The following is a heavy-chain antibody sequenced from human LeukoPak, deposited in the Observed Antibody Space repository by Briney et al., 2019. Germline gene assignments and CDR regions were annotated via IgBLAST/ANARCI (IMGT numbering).Heavy chain of an antibody. Sequence: ASVKVSCKASGYIFTGYYIHWVRQAPGQGLEYMGHVNPNNGDTSFQQKFQGRVAMTRDTSTSTAYMELSSLRSDDTAVYYCAGGYSYSFDYWGQGTLVTVSS. J-gene: IGHJ4*02. CDR2: VNPNNGDT. V-gene: IGHV1-2*06. CDR3: AGGYSYSFDY. D-gene: IGHD5-18*01. CDR1: GYIFTGYY.